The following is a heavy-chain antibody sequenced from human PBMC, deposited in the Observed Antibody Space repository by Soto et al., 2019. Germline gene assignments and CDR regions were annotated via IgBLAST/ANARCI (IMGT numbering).Heavy chain of an antibody. J-gene: IGHJ4*02. D-gene: IGHD4-4*01. CDR1: GGSITSGGYY. Sequence: KPSETLSLTCTVSGGSITSGGYYWSWIRQHPGKGLEWIGYIYYSGSTYYNPSLKSRVTISVDTSKNQFSLKLSSVTAADTAVYYCARDKDGYNNVDYWGQGTLVTVSS. CDR3: ARDKDGYNNVDY. CDR2: IYYSGST. V-gene: IGHV4-31*03.